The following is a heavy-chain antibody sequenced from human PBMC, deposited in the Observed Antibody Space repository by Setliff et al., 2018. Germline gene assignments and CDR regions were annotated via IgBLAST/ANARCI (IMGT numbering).Heavy chain of an antibody. CDR1: GYSVSNGFY. V-gene: IGHV4-38-2*02. CDR2: LFDGGSA. J-gene: IGHJ3*01. Sequence: SETLSLTCAVSGYSVSNGFYWGWIRQSPVKGLEWIGSLFDGGSAYYSPSLKSRASISLDASKNQFALKLTSATAADTAVYYCARDPHYDPTYSLPGHAFDFWGQGIMVTVSS. CDR3: ARDPHYDPTYSLPGHAFDF. D-gene: IGHD3-22*01.